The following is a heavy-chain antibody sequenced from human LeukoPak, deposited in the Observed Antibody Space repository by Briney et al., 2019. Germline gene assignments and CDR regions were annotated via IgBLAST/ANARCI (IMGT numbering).Heavy chain of an antibody. V-gene: IGHV1-46*01. CDR1: GYTFTGYY. Sequence: ASVKVSCKASGYTFTGYYMHWVRQAPGQGLEWMGIINPSGGSTSYAQKFQGRVTMTRDTSTNTVYMELSSLRSEDTAVYYCARETGVGYGMDVWGQGTTVTVSS. CDR3: ARETGVGYGMDV. D-gene: IGHD3-10*01. CDR2: INPSGGST. J-gene: IGHJ6*02.